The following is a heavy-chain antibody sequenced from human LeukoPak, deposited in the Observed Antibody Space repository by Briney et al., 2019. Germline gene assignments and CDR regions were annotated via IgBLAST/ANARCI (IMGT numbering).Heavy chain of an antibody. J-gene: IGHJ4*02. CDR1: GFTFSSYS. Sequence: GGSLRLSCAVSGFTFSSYSMNWVRQAPGKGLEGVSYISGGSSIIKYADSVKGRFTISRDNAQNSLYLQMNSLRAEDTALYYCARDYDHSFDYWSQGILVTVSS. D-gene: IGHD5-12*01. CDR2: ISGGSSII. CDR3: ARDYDHSFDY. V-gene: IGHV3-48*01.